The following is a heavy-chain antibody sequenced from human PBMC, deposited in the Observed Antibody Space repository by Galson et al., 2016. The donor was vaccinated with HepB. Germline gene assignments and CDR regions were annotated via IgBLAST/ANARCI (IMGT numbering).Heavy chain of an antibody. Sequence: LRLSCAASGLTFKNHWMSWVRQAPGKGLEWVANIKEDGTEKCYADSVKGRFTISRDNARNSLYLQMNSLRAEDTGIYYCAREGLADGSYFDYWGRGTLVTVS. V-gene: IGHV3-7*01. D-gene: IGHD5-24*01. J-gene: IGHJ4*02. CDR3: AREGLADGSYFDY. CDR1: GLTFKNHW. CDR2: IKEDGTEK.